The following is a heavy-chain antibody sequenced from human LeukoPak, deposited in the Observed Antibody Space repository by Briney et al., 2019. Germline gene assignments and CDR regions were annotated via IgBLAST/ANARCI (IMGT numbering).Heavy chain of an antibody. CDR3: ARDYGAIFGA. D-gene: IGHD3-3*01. V-gene: IGHV4-61*02. CDR2: IYTSGST. CDR1: GGSISSGSYY. J-gene: IGHJ6*04. Sequence: PSETLSLTCTVSGGSISSGSYYWNWIRQPAGKGLEWIGRIYTSGSTNYNPSLKSRVTISVDTSKNQFSLKLSSVTAADTAVYYCARDYGAIFGAWGKGTTVTVSS.